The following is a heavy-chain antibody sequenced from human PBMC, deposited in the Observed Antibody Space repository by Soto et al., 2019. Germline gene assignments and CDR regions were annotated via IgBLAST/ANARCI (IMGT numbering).Heavy chain of an antibody. J-gene: IGHJ4*02. CDR3: ARFTAMGNDY. CDR2: ISYDGSNK. V-gene: IGHV3-30-3*01. Sequence: GGSLRLSCAASGFSFSSYAMHWVRQAPGKGLEWVAVISYDGSNKYYADSVKGRFTISRDNSKNTLYLQMNSLRAEDTAVYYCARFTAMGNDYWGQGTLVTVSS. D-gene: IGHD5-18*01. CDR1: GFSFSSYA.